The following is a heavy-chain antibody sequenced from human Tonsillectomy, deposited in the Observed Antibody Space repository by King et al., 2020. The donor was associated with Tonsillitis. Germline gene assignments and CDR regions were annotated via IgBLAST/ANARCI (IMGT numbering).Heavy chain of an antibody. V-gene: IGHV2-5*02. CDR1: WFSLGTRGMG. J-gene: IGHJ4*02. Sequence: ITLKESGPTLVKPTQTLTLTCTFSWFSLGTRGMGVGWIRQPPGKALEWLALIFWDDDTRSHPSLRSRPTITKDTPKNQVVFTMPSMYPVDTATYFCAHLYCGGDFCDSRGYYFDFWGQGFLVTVSS. CDR2: IFWDDDT. CDR3: AHLYCGGDFCDSRGYYFDF. D-gene: IGHD2-21*01.